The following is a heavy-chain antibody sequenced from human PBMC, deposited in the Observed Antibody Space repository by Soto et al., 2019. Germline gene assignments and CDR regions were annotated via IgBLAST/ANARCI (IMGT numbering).Heavy chain of an antibody. D-gene: IGHD3-10*01. CDR2: INPSGGST. Sequence: ASVKVSCKASGYTFTSYYMHWVRQAPGQGLEWMGIINPSGGSTSYAQKFQGRVTMTRDTSTSTVYMELSSLRSEDTAVYYCARESRYYYGSGSYIRSFDPWGQGTLVTV. CDR3: ARESRYYYGSGSYIRSFDP. J-gene: IGHJ5*02. CDR1: GYTFTSYY. V-gene: IGHV1-46*03.